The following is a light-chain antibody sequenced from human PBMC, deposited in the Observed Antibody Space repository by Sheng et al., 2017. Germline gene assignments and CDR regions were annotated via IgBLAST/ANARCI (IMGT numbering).Light chain of an antibody. CDR3: GTWDTGFYV. CDR2: EDN. Sequence: QSVLTQPPSVSGAPGQRVTISCTGSSSNIGAGYDVHWYQQLPGTAPKFLIYEDNKRPSGIPDRFSASKSGTSATLGISGLQTGDEADYFCGTWDTGFYVFGPGTKVIVL. CDR1: SSNIGAGYD. V-gene: IGLV1-51*02. J-gene: IGLJ1*01.